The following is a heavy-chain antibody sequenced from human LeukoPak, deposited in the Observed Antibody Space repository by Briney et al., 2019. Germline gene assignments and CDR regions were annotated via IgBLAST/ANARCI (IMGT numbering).Heavy chain of an antibody. CDR1: GGTFSNYA. Sequence: GASVKVSCKASGGTFSNYAINWVRQAPGQGLEWMGGIIPIFDTANYAQKFQGRVTITADESTSTAYMELSSLRSEDTAVYYCARGEHCSSTSCKLWFGIFWGQGTLVTVSS. V-gene: IGHV1-69*13. J-gene: IGHJ4*02. CDR2: IIPIFDTA. CDR3: ARGEHCSSTSCKLWFGIF. D-gene: IGHD2-2*01.